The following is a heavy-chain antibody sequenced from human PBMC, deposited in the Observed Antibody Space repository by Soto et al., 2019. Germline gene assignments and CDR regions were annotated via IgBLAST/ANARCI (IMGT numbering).Heavy chain of an antibody. CDR1: GGTFSSYA. V-gene: IGHV1-69*06. Sequence: SVKVSCKASGGTFSSYAISWVRQAPGQGLEWMGGIIPIFGTANYAQKFQGRVTITADKSTSTAYMELSSLRSEDTAVYYCARVHGGHSSGWYGRGMDVWGQGTPVAVPS. J-gene: IGHJ6*01. CDR3: ARVHGGHSSGWYGRGMDV. D-gene: IGHD6-19*01. CDR2: IIPIFGTA.